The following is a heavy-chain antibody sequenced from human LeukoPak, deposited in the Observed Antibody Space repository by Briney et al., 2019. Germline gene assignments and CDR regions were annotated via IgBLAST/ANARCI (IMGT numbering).Heavy chain of an antibody. D-gene: IGHD1-26*01. CDR1: GFTFSTYG. Sequence: AVRSLRLSCAASGFTFSTYGMHWVRQAPGKGLEWVAIISYGGTNKYYADSVKGRFTISRDNSKSTLYLQMNSLRAEDTAVYYCARDKGSFDFDYWGQGTLVTVSS. CDR2: ISYGGTNK. J-gene: IGHJ4*02. V-gene: IGHV3-30*03. CDR3: ARDKGSFDFDY.